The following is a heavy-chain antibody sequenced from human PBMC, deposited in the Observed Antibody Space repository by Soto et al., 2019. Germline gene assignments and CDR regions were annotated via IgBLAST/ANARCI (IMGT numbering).Heavy chain of an antibody. J-gene: IGHJ3*02. Sequence: SETLSLTCTVSGGSITNDGYYWTWVRQHPGDGLEWIGYIYFNGVTYYNPSLTSRVTISVDRSKNQFYVNLTSVTAADTAVYYCARPDQTNLDAFDIWGKGKMVNVSS. V-gene: IGHV4-31*03. CDR1: GGSITNDGYY. CDR2: IYFNGVT. D-gene: IGHD1-7*01. CDR3: ARPDQTNLDAFDI.